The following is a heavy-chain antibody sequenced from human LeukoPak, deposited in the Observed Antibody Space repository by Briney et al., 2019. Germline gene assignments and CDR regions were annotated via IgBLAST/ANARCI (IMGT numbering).Heavy chain of an antibody. Sequence: ASVKVSCKASGYTFTSYYMHWVLQAPGKGLEWMGWINPNSGGTNYAQKFQGRVTITRDKSISTAYMALSRLRSDDTAVYYCARGKPSDPWGQGTLVTVSS. J-gene: IGHJ5*02. V-gene: IGHV1-2*02. D-gene: IGHD3-10*01. CDR2: INPNSGGT. CDR1: GYTFTSYY. CDR3: ARGKPSDP.